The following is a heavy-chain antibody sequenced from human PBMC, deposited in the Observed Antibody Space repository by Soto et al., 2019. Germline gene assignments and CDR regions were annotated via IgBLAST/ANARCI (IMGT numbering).Heavy chain of an antibody. CDR3: ARRARPYFYYLAV. CDR1: GFTLSGYA. J-gene: IGHJ6*03. Sequence: EVQLAESGGGLAQPGGSLRLSCAASGFTLSGYAMDWVRQAPGKGLEYVSGISSNGVGTYYANSVQGRFTISRDNYKNTVCLQMGSLRPEDMAVYYCARRARPYFYYLAVWGKGTTVTVSS. D-gene: IGHD6-6*01. V-gene: IGHV3-64*01. CDR2: ISSNGVGT.